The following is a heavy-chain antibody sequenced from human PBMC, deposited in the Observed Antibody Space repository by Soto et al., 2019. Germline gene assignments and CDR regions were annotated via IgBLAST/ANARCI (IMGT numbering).Heavy chain of an antibody. CDR1: GGPISSSSYY. CDR3: ARHIDYSSSWYEPRYFDL. CDR2: IYYSGST. V-gene: IGHV4-39*01. Sequence: QLQLQESGPGLVKPSETLSLTCTVSGGPISSSSYYWGWIRQPPGKGLEWIGSIYYSGSTYYNPSLKSRVTISVDTSKNQFSLKLSSVTAADTAVYYCARHIDYSSSWYEPRYFDLWGRGTLVTVSS. J-gene: IGHJ2*01. D-gene: IGHD6-13*01.